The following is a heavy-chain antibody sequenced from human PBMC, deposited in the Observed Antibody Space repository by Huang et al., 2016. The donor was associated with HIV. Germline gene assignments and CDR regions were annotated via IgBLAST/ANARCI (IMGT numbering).Heavy chain of an antibody. CDR2: ISYDGRSD. CDR3: AKESRWFSDFDQ. CDR1: GFIFSNFA. Sequence: QVQLVESGGGVVQPGTSLRLSCAASGFIFSNFAMHWVRQAPGKGLEWVAVISYDGRSDRYSDAVKGRFTISRDNDKNTLFLEMSRLRHDDTAVYHCAKESRWFSDFDQWGQGTLVTVSS. V-gene: IGHV3-30*18. J-gene: IGHJ5*02. D-gene: IGHD2-15*01.